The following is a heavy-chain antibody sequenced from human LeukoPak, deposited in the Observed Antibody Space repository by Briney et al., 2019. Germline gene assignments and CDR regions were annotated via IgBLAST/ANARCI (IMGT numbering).Heavy chain of an antibody. D-gene: IGHD2-15*01. J-gene: IGHJ4*02. CDR3: AKRPKVAATGSGYFDY. CDR2: ISGSGGST. V-gene: IGHV3-23*01. Sequence: GGSLRLSCAASGFTFSSYAMSWVRQAPGKGLEWVSAISGSGGSTYSADSVKGRFTISRDNSKSTLYLQMNSLRAEDTAVYYCAKRPKVAATGSGYFDYWGQGTLVTVSS. CDR1: GFTFSSYA.